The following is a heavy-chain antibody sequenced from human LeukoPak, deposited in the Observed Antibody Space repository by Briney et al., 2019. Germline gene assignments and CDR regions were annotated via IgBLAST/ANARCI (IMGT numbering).Heavy chain of an antibody. CDR3: ARDFGTQRVLRYFDCDV. V-gene: IGHV1-69*13. Sequence: SVKVSCKASGGTFSSYGISWVRQAPGQGLEWMGGIIPIFGTANYAQKFQGRVTITADESTSTAYMELSSLRSEDTAVYYCARDFGTQRVLRYFDCDVWGQGTLVTVSS. J-gene: IGHJ4*02. CDR2: IIPIFGTA. D-gene: IGHD3-9*01. CDR1: GGTFSSYG.